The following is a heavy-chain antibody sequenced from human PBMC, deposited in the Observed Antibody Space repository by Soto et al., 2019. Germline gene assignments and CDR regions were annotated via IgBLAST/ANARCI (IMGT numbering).Heavy chain of an antibody. Sequence: EVQLLESGGGLIQPGGSLRLSCAASGFTFSSYAMTWVRQAPGKGLEWVSVISGSDGATNYADSVKGRFTISRDNSKNTLYLQMNSLRVEDTAVYHCAKAGPLSGSYFNYYFDYWGQGTLVTVSS. CDR3: AKAGPLSGSYFNYYFDY. CDR1: GFTFSSYA. CDR2: ISGSDGAT. D-gene: IGHD1-26*01. V-gene: IGHV3-23*01. J-gene: IGHJ4*02.